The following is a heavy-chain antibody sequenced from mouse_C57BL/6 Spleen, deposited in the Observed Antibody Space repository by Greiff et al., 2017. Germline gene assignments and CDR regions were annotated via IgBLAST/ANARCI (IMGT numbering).Heavy chain of an antibody. D-gene: IGHD1-1*01. CDR3: ARSGIITTVVAQGYFDV. CDR2: IYPGDGDT. J-gene: IGHJ1*03. CDR1: GYAFSSSW. Sequence: LLESGPELVKPGASVKISCKASGYAFSSSWMNWVKQRPGKGLEWIGRIYPGDGDTNYNGKFKGKATLTADKSSSTAYMQLSSLTSEDSAVYFCARSGIITTVVAQGYFDVWGTGTTVTVSS. V-gene: IGHV1-82*01.